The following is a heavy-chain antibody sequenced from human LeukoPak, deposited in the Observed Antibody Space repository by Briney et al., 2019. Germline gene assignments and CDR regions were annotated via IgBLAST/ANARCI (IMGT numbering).Heavy chain of an antibody. D-gene: IGHD4-17*01. J-gene: IGHJ5*02. Sequence: SETLSLTCAVYIDSFTNYYWNWVRQPAGKGLEWIGRIYTSGSTTYNPSLKSRVTMSVDTSKNQFSLKLSSVTAADTAVYFCTRDTETTGEVKFDPWGQGTLVTVSS. CDR3: TRDTETTGEVKFDP. CDR2: IYTSGST. V-gene: IGHV4-59*10. CDR1: IDSFTNYY.